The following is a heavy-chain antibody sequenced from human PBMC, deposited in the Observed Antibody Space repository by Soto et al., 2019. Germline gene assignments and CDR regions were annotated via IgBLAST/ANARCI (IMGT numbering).Heavy chain of an antibody. CDR1: GFTFISYA. CDR2: ISFDGSTE. J-gene: IGHJ6*02. Sequence: QVQLVESGGGVVQPGRSLRLSCAASGFTFISYAMHWVRQAPGTGLEWVAVISFDGSTEYYADSVKGRCPISRDNSKNSVYLQMNSLRSEDTAVYYCARSRHGSGSYTHFYYVLDVWGQGTTVTVSS. V-gene: IGHV3-30-3*01. CDR3: ARSRHGSGSYTHFYYVLDV. D-gene: IGHD3-10*01.